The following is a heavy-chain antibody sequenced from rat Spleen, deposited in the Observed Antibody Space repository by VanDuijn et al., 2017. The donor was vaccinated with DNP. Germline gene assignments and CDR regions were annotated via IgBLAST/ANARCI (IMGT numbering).Heavy chain of an antibody. CDR1: EFSFTDYS. CDR2: IRANGIT. CDR3: ARSLSYTCCGYFDY. J-gene: IGHJ2*01. Sequence: QVQLKESGPGLVQPSQTLSLTCTVSEFSFTDYSVHWVRQPPGKGLEWLGRIRANGITDYNSGLRSRLIISRDISKSQVFLKMNSLQADDTGTYYCARSLSYTCCGYFDYWGQGVMVTVSS. V-gene: IGHV2-19*01. D-gene: IGHD1-5*01.